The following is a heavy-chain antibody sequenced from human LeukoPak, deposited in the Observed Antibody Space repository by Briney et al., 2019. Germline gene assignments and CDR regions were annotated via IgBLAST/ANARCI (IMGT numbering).Heavy chain of an antibody. V-gene: IGHV3-7*01. Sequence: PGGSLRLSCAASGFTCSSYWMSWVRQAPGKGLEWVANIKQDGGEKYYVDSVKGRFTISRDNAKNSLYLQMNSLRAEDTAVYYCARIRRGWSQNWDYWGQGTLVTVSS. J-gene: IGHJ4*02. D-gene: IGHD6-19*01. CDR3: ARIRRGWSQNWDY. CDR1: GFTCSSYW. CDR2: IKQDGGEK.